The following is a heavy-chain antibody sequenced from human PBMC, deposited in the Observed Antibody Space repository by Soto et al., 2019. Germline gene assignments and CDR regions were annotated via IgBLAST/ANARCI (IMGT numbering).Heavy chain of an antibody. Sequence: WGSLRLSCAASGFNFNSYTINCVRHSPWKRLEWLSSISSSGYIFSTDSVRGRFTISRDNAKNSVYLQINSLGAEDTAVYFCARDCSGGSCYPGMDVWGQGTTVTVS. CDR2: ISSSGYI. V-gene: IGHV3-21*01. J-gene: IGHJ6*02. D-gene: IGHD2-15*01. CDR1: GFNFNSYT. CDR3: ARDCSGGSCYPGMDV.